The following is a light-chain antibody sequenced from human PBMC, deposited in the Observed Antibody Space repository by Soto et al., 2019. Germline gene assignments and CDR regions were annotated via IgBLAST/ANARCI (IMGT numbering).Light chain of an antibody. CDR1: QSVSSY. Sequence: EIVLTQSPATLSLSPGERATLSCRASQSVSSYLAWYQQKPGQAPRLLIYDASNRATGIPARFSGSGSGTEFTITISSLEPEDFAVYYCKQRSNWITFGQGTRLEIK. V-gene: IGKV3-11*01. CDR3: KQRSNWIT. CDR2: DAS. J-gene: IGKJ5*01.